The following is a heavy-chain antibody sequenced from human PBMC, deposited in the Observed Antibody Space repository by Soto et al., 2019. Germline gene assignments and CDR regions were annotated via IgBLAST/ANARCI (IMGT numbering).Heavy chain of an antibody. Sequence: PGGSLRLSCAASGFTFSNYWMHWVRQAPGKGLVWVSRINSDGSSTNYADPVKGRFTISRDNANNTVYLQMNSLRAEDTAVYYCTRTLATLDFWGQGTLVTVSS. V-gene: IGHV3-74*01. CDR3: TRTLATLDF. CDR2: INSDGSST. D-gene: IGHD5-12*01. J-gene: IGHJ4*02. CDR1: GFTFSNYW.